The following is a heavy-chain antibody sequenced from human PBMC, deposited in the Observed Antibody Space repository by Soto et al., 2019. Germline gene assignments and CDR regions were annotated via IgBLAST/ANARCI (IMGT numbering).Heavy chain of an antibody. V-gene: IGHV4-59*01. Sequence: SETLSLTCTVSGGSISSYYWSWIRQPPGKGLEWIGYIYYSGSTNYNPSLKSRVTISVDTSKNQFSLKLSSVTAADTAVYYCARATWDKGGAAAQQYYFDYWGQGTLVTVSS. CDR1: GGSISSYY. CDR3: ARATWDKGGAAAQQYYFDY. CDR2: IYYSGST. D-gene: IGHD7-27*01. J-gene: IGHJ4*02.